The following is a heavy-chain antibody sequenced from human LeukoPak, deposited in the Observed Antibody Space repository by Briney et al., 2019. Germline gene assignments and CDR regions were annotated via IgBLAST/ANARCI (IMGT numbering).Heavy chain of an antibody. D-gene: IGHD3-22*01. CDR1: GGSFSGYY. Sequence: SETLSLTCAVYGGSFSGYYWSWIRQPPGKGLEWIGEINHSGSTNYNPSLKSRVTISVDTSKNQFSLKLSSVTAADTAVYYCARESYDSSGYYSRVVDYWGQGTLVTVSS. J-gene: IGHJ4*02. CDR2: INHSGST. V-gene: IGHV4-34*01. CDR3: ARESYDSSGYYSRVVDY.